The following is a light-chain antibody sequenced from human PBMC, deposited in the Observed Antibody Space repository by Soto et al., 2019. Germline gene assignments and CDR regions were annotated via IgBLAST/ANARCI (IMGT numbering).Light chain of an antibody. J-gene: IGLJ2*01. CDR3: CSYAGAIVL. CDR2: EGS. Sequence: QSALTQSASVSGSPGQSITISCTGTSSGVGNFHLVSWHQHHPGKAPKVIIYEGSKRPSGVSIRFSGSWSGNTASLTISGLQAEDEGDYYCCSYAGAIVLFGGGTKVTVL. V-gene: IGLV2-23*01. CDR1: SSGVGNFHL.